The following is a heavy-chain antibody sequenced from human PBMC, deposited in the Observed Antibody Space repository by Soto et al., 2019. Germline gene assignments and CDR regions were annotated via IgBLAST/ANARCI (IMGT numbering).Heavy chain of an antibody. J-gene: IGHJ4*02. Sequence: QVQLVESGGDVVQPGRSLRLSCAASGGTFSSYGMHWVRQAPGKGLEWVAVIWYDGSNKYYADSVKGRFTITRDNSKNKLNLKMNRLRAEETAVYYCACYGGDWSGYSDYWGQGTLVTVSS. V-gene: IGHV3-33*01. CDR2: IWYDGSNK. CDR1: GGTFSSYG. D-gene: IGHD3-3*01. CDR3: ACYGGDWSGYSDY.